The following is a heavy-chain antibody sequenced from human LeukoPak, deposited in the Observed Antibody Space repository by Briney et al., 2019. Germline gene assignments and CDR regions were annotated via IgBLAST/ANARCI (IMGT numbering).Heavy chain of an antibody. CDR2: ISAYNGNT. D-gene: IGHD3-16*02. Sequence: ASVKVSYKASGYTFTSYGISWVRQAPGQGLEWMGWISAYNGNTNYAQKLQGRVTMTTDTSTSTAYMELRSLRSDDTAVYYCARDHLSHYYYYGMDVWGQGTTVTVSS. V-gene: IGHV1-18*01. CDR3: ARDHLSHYYYYGMDV. CDR1: GYTFTSYG. J-gene: IGHJ6*02.